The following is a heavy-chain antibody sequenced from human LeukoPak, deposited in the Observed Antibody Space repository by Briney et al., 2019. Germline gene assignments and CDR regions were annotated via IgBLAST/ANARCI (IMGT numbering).Heavy chain of an antibody. J-gene: IGHJ4*02. CDR3: ARDDGGIAVAGYDY. CDR1: GFTFSSYS. Sequence: PGGCLRLSCAASGFTFSSYSMNWVRQAPGRGLEWVSSISSSSSYIYYADSVKGRFTISRDNAKNSLYLQMNSLRAEDTAVYYCARDDGGIAVAGYDYWGQGTLVTVSS. D-gene: IGHD6-19*01. V-gene: IGHV3-21*01. CDR2: ISSSSSYI.